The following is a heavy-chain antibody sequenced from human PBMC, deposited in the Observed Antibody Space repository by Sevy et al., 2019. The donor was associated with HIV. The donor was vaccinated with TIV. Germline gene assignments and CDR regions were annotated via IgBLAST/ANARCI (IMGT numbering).Heavy chain of an antibody. Sequence: GGSLRLSCAASGFTFNNFVMNWVRQAPGKGLEWVSGISGSGFSTYYADSVKGRFTISRDESNDTLFLQMNSLRAEDTAVYYCAKGAYDYVWGSYRYRSGGFDFWGQGTLVTVSS. CDR1: GFTFNNFV. J-gene: IGHJ4*02. CDR2: ISGSGFST. CDR3: AKGAYDYVWGSYRYRSGGFDF. D-gene: IGHD3-16*02. V-gene: IGHV3-23*01.